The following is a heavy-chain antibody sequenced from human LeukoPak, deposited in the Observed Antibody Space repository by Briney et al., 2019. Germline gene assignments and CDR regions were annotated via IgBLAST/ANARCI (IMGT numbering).Heavy chain of an antibody. D-gene: IGHD6-19*01. V-gene: IGHV4-61*02. CDR1: GRSISSGNYY. J-gene: IGHJ4*02. CDR2: IYSSGRT. CDR3: ARDIHTSDWTKFDY. Sequence: PSQTLSLTCNVSGRSISSGNYYWSWIRQPAGEGLEWLGRIYSSGRTNYNPSLKSRVTISVDTSQNQFSLNLSSVTATDTAVYYCARDIHTSDWTKFDYWGQGTLVTVSS.